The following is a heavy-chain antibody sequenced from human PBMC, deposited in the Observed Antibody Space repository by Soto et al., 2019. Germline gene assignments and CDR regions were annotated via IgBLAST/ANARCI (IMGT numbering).Heavy chain of an antibody. Sequence: AGGSLRHSCAASGFTFSDSYMSWIRQAPGKGLEWVSYISSSDSIIYYSDSVKGRFIISRDNAKNSLYLQMNSLRAEDTAVYYCARDLGYYDSSGYFDYWGQGT. V-gene: IGHV3-11*01. J-gene: IGHJ4*02. CDR1: GFTFSDSY. CDR2: ISSSDSII. CDR3: ARDLGYYDSSGYFDY. D-gene: IGHD3-22*01.